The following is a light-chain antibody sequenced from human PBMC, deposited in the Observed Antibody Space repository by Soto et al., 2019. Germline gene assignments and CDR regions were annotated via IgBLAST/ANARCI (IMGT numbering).Light chain of an antibody. Sequence: EIVLTQSPGTLSLSPGERATLSCRASQSVSSSYLAWYQQKPGQAPRLLIYGASSRATGIPDRFSGSGSGTDFTLTIGRLEPEDFAVYYCQQYARSPMTFGQGTKVDIK. J-gene: IGKJ1*01. CDR1: QSVSSSY. V-gene: IGKV3-20*01. CDR2: GAS. CDR3: QQYARSPMT.